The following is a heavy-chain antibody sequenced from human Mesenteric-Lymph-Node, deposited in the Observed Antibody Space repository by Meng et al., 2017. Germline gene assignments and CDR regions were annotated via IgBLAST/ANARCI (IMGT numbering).Heavy chain of an antibody. D-gene: IGHD4-17*01. CDR3: ARDRTTVTTFNCFDP. CDR2: IWDDGSNK. V-gene: IGHV3-33*08. CDR1: GFTFSSYG. J-gene: IGHJ5*02. Sequence: GESLKISCAASGFTFSSYGMHWVRQAPGKGLEWVAIIWDDGSNKYYADSVKGRFTISRDNSKNTLYLQMNTLRVEDTAVYYCARDRTTVTTFNCFDPWGQGTLVTVSS.